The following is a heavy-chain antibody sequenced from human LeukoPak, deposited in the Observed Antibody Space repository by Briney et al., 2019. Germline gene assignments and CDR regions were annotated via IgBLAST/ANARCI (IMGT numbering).Heavy chain of an antibody. CDR1: GFTFSSYA. D-gene: IGHD4-23*01. Sequence: GRSLRLSCAASGFTFSSYAMHWVRQAPGKGLEWVAVISYDGSNKYYADSVKGRFPISRDNSKNTLYLQMNSLRAEDTAVYYCARDHGGYYYMDVWGKGTTVTVSS. CDR2: ISYDGSNK. J-gene: IGHJ6*03. CDR3: ARDHGGYYYMDV. V-gene: IGHV3-30*04.